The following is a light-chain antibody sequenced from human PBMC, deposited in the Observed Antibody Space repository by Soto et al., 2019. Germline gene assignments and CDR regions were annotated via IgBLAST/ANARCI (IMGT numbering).Light chain of an antibody. J-gene: IGKJ1*01. CDR1: QSVSSK. CDR2: GAS. V-gene: IGKV3-15*01. CDR3: QQYNEWPRDWT. Sequence: EIVMTQSPATLSVSSGERVTLSCRASQSVSSKLAWYQQRPGQAPRLLIYGASIRAIGVPDRFSGSGSGTEFTLTISSLQSEDFAVYYCQQYNEWPRDWTLGQGTKVDIK.